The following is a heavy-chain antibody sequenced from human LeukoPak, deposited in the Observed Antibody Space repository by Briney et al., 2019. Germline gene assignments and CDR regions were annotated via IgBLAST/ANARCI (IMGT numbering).Heavy chain of an antibody. Sequence: SETLSLTCTVSGGSISSGSYYWSWIRQPAGKGLEWIGRIYTSGSTNYNPSLKSRVTMSVDTSKNQFSLKLSSVTAADTAVYYCARDLLIDYGDYAELAVGGTFDYWGQGTLVTVSS. V-gene: IGHV4-61*02. CDR3: ARDLLIDYGDYAELAVGGTFDY. CDR1: GGSISSGSYY. J-gene: IGHJ4*02. CDR2: IYTSGST. D-gene: IGHD4-17*01.